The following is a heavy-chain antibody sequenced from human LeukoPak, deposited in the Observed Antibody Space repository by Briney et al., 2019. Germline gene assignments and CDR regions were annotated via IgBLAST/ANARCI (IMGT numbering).Heavy chain of an antibody. CDR3: ARDLDGYSTIDH. J-gene: IGHJ4*02. Sequence: PSETLSLTCTVSGGSITNYYWNWIRQPPGKGLEWIGYIYYSGSTNYNPSLKSRVTISLDTSKNQFSLKLSSVTAADTAVYYCARDLDGYSTIDHWGQGTLVTVSS. CDR1: GGSITNYY. CDR2: IYYSGST. V-gene: IGHV4-59*12. D-gene: IGHD5-24*01.